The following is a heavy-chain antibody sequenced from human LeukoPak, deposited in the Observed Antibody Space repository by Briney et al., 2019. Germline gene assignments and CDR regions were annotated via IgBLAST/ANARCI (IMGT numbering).Heavy chain of an antibody. CDR2: ISSSSSTI. CDR3: ARETAAVLLYYMDV. CDR1: GFTFSSYS. D-gene: IGHD2/OR15-2a*01. J-gene: IGHJ6*03. V-gene: IGHV3-48*04. Sequence: GGSLRLSCAASGFTFSSYSMNWVRQAPGKGLEWVSYISSSSSTIYYADSVKGRFTISRDNAKNSLYLQMNSLRAEDTAVYYCARETAAVLLYYMDVWGKGTTVTVSS.